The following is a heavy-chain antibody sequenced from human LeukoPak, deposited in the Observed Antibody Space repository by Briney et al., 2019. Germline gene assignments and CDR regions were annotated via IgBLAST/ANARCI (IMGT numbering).Heavy chain of an antibody. CDR2: IYYSGST. CDR1: GGSLSSYY. D-gene: IGHD4-17*01. Sequence: PSETLSLTCTVSGGSLSSYYWSWLRQPPGKGLEWFGYIYYSGSTNYNPSLKTRVTISVDTSKNQFSLKLSSVTAADTAVYYCARFYGDYPFYYYCYYGMDVCGQGTTVTVSS. CDR3: ARFYGDYPFYYYCYYGMDV. V-gene: IGHV4-59*01. J-gene: IGHJ6*02.